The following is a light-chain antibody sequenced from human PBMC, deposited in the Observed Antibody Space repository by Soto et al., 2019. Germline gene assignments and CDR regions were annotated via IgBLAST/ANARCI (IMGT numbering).Light chain of an antibody. V-gene: IGKV1-5*01. CDR3: QEYNSFSPT. CDR1: QGVRGW. CDR2: DAS. J-gene: IGKJ2*01. Sequence: DIQMTQSPSSLSASVGDTVTITCRASQGVRGWLAWYQQKPGKAPKLLIYDASTLESGVPSRFSGSGSGTAFILTISSLQPDDSATYYCQEYNSFSPTFGQGTKVEIK.